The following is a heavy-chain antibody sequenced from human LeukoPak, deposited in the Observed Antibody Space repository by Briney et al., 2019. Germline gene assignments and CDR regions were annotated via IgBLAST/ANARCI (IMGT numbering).Heavy chain of an antibody. Sequence: ASVKVSCKASGYTFTSYGISWVRQAPGQGLEWMGWISAYNGNTNYAQKLQGRVTMTTDTSTSTAYMELRSLRSDDTAVYYSARWDDTYYYDSSGYYYDYWGQGTLVTVSS. D-gene: IGHD3-22*01. CDR1: GYTFTSYG. CDR2: ISAYNGNT. J-gene: IGHJ4*02. V-gene: IGHV1-18*01. CDR3: ARWDDTYYYDSSGYYYDY.